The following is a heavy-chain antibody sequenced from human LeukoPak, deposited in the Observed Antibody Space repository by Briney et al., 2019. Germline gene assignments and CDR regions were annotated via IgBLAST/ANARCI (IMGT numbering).Heavy chain of an antibody. CDR3: ARGKNWNFALAWFDP. J-gene: IGHJ5*02. D-gene: IGHD1-7*01. CDR2: MFYTGST. Sequence: PSETLSLTCTVSGASINDHYWSWLRQSPGRELEWIGHMFYTGSTKYNPSLKSRVTMSVDTSKTHFSLKLSSVTAADTAVYYCARGKNWNFALAWFDPWGQGTLVTVSS. CDR1: GASINDHY. V-gene: IGHV4-59*11.